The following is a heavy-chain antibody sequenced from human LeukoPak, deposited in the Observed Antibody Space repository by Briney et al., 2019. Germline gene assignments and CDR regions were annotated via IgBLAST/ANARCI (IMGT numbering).Heavy chain of an antibody. CDR2: SDPEDGET. D-gene: IGHD3-10*01. J-gene: IGHJ3*01. CDR1: GYTLTKLS. CDR3: ATIAAYDSGTYYAHALDV. V-gene: IGHV1-24*01. Sequence: ASVKVSCKVSGYTLTKLSMHWVRQAPGKGLEWMGNSDPEDGETTYAQKFRGRVIMTEDTSTDTAHMELSSLNSEDTAVYYCATIAAYDSGTYYAHALDVWGQGTMVTVSS.